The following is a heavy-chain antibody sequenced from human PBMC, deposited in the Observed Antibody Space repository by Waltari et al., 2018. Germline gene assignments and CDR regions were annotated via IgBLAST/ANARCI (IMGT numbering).Heavy chain of an antibody. V-gene: IGHV4-4*09. CDR1: GGSISSYY. CDR3: ASAPKSYYYGSGSYFYYYYYMDV. D-gene: IGHD3-10*01. CDR2: IYTSGST. J-gene: IGHJ6*03. Sequence: QVQLQESGPGLVKPSETLSLTCTVSGGSISSYYWSWIRQPPGKGLEWIGYIYTSGSTNSNPSLKRRVAISVDTSKNQFSLKLSSVTAADTAVYYCASAPKSYYYGSGSYFYYYYYMDVWGKGTTVTVSS.